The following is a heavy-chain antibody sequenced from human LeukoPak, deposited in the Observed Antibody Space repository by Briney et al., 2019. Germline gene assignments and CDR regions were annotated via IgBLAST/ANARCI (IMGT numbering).Heavy chain of an antibody. D-gene: IGHD6-19*01. CDR1: GFTFSSYG. CDR3: AKAISSGWQYDAFDI. V-gene: IGHV3-23*01. Sequence: PGGSLRLSCAASGFTFSSYGMHWVRQAPGKGLEWVSAISGSGGSTYYADSVKGRFTISRDNSKNTLYLQMNSLRAEDTAVYYCAKAISSGWQYDAFDIWGQGTMVTVSS. CDR2: ISGSGGST. J-gene: IGHJ3*02.